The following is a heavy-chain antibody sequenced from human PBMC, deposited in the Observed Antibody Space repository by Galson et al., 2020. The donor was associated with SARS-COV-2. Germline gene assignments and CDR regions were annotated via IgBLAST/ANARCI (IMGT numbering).Heavy chain of an antibody. J-gene: IGHJ4*02. CDR1: GFSFSGYW. V-gene: IGHV3-7*01. D-gene: IGHD6-13*01. Sequence: GESLKISCAASGFSFSGYWMSWVRQAPGKGLEWVANIKHDGSEKNYVDPVKGRFTISRDNAKNSLYLQMNSLRVEDTAVYYCTRNKGWNWGSSSAYYFDYWGQGTLVTVSS. CDR3: TRNKGWNWGSSSAYYFDY. CDR2: IKHDGSEK.